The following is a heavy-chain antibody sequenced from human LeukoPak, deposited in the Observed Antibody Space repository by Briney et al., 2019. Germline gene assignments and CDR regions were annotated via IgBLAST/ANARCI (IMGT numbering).Heavy chain of an antibody. CDR1: GYTFTGYY. J-gene: IGHJ4*02. V-gene: IGHV1-2*02. D-gene: IGHD6-19*01. Sequence: GASVKVSCKASGYTFTGYYMHWVRQAPGQGLEWMGWINPNSGGTNYAQKFQGRVTMTRDTSISTAYMELSRLRSDDTAVYYCARVKAAWLVPTYFDYWGQGTLVTVSS. CDR3: ARVKAAWLVPTYFDY. CDR2: INPNSGGT.